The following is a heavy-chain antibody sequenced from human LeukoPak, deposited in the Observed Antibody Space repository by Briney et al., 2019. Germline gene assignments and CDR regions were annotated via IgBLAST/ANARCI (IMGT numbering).Heavy chain of an antibody. J-gene: IGHJ5*02. V-gene: IGHV4-34*01. D-gene: IGHD2-2*02. CDR3: ARKKPYCSSTSCYNGLRWFDP. CDR1: GGSLSGYY. Sequence: PSETLSLTCAVYGGSLSGYYWSWIRQPPGKGLEWIGEINHSGSTNYNPSLKSRVTISVDTSKNQFSLKLSSVTAADTAVYYCARKKPYCSSTSCYNGLRWFDPWGQGTLVTVSS. CDR2: INHSGST.